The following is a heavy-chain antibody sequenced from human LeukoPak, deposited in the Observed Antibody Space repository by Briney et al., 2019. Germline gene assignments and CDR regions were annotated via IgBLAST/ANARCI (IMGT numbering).Heavy chain of an antibody. CDR1: GGSISSYY. D-gene: IGHD6-13*01. CDR3: ARHREQLVPLYYYGMDV. CDR2: IYYSGST. J-gene: IGHJ6*04. Sequence: SETLSLTCTVSGGSISSYYWSWLGQPPGKGLEGIGYIYYSGSTNYNPSLKSRVTISVDTSKNQFSLKLSSVTAADTAVYYCARHREQLVPLYYYGMDVWGEGTTVTVSS. V-gene: IGHV4-59*08.